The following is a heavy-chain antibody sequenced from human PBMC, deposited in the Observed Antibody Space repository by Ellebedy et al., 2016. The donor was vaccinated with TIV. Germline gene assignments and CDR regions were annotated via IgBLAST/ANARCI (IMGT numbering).Heavy chain of an antibody. D-gene: IGHD3-9*01. Sequence: SETLSLXCTVSGGSISSSSYYWGWIRQPPGKGLEWIGSIYYSGSTYYNPSLKSRVTISVDTSKNQFSLKLSSVTAADTAVYYCARSLFRKLRYFDWWGQGTLVTVSS. CDR2: IYYSGST. CDR1: GGSISSSSYY. V-gene: IGHV4-39*01. J-gene: IGHJ4*02. CDR3: ARSLFRKLRYFDW.